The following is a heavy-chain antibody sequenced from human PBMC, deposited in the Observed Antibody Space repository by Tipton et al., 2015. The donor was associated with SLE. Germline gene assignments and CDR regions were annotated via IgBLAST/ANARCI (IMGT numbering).Heavy chain of an antibody. CDR1: GGSISSGGYS. V-gene: IGHV4-30-2*05. J-gene: IGHJ4*02. CDR2: IYDGGST. CDR3: ATHADRVY. Sequence: TLSLTCAVSGGSISSGGYSWSWIRQPPGKGLEWIAYIYDGGSTYYNPSLKSRVSISVDTSKNEFSLMLNSVTAADTAVYYCATHADRVYWGQGTLVTVSS.